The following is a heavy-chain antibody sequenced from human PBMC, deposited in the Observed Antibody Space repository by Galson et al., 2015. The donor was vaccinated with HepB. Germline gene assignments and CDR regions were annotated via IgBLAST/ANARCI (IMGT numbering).Heavy chain of an antibody. J-gene: IGHJ3*01. CDR1: GVTFNSYT. CDR3: ATHLPVQVVGGSGPPSRAFHV. V-gene: IGHV1-69*02. CDR2: VIPILGLA. D-gene: IGHD1-1*01. Sequence: SVKVSCKASGVTFNSYTITWVRQAPGQGLEWMGRVIPILGLANYAQKFQGRVTITADTSTSTAYMELSSLRSEDTAVYYCATHLPVQVVGGSGPPSRAFHVWGQGTMITVSS.